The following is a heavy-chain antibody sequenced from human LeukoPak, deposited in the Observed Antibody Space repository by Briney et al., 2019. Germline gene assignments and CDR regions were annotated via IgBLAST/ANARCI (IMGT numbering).Heavy chain of an antibody. CDR2: IYSGGST. Sequence: PGGSLRLSCAASGFTVSSNYMSWVRQAPGKGLEWVSVIYSGGSTYYADSVKGRFTISRDNSKNTLYLQMNSLRAEDTAVYYCARGGGYCSGGSCYWPFDYWGQGTLVTVSS. J-gene: IGHJ4*02. CDR3: ARGGGYCSGGSCYWPFDY. CDR1: GFTVSSNY. V-gene: IGHV3-66*01. D-gene: IGHD2-15*01.